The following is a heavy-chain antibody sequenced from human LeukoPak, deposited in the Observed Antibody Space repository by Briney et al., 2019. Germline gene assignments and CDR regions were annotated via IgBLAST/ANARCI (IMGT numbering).Heavy chain of an antibody. CDR3: AGTIRYYYDSSGYPYFDY. Sequence: GGSLRLSCAGSGFTFSSYAMSWVRKAPGKGLEWVSAISGSGGSTHYADSVKGRFTISRDNSKNTLYLQMDSLRAEDTAVYYCAGTIRYYYDSSGYPYFDYWGQGTLVTVSS. V-gene: IGHV3-23*01. CDR1: GFTFSSYA. CDR2: ISGSGGST. D-gene: IGHD3-22*01. J-gene: IGHJ4*02.